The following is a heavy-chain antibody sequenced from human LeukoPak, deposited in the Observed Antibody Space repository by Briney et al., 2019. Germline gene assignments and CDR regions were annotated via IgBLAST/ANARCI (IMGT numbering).Heavy chain of an antibody. V-gene: IGHV4-38-2*02. J-gene: IGHJ4*02. Sequence: SETLSLTCTVSGYSISSGYYWGWIRQPPGKGLEWIGEIYHSGSTNYNPSLKSRVTISVDKSKNQFSLKLSSVTAADTAVYYCAREDSSSWYSDYWGQGTLVTVSS. CDR1: GYSISSGYY. D-gene: IGHD6-13*01. CDR3: AREDSSSWYSDY. CDR2: IYHSGST.